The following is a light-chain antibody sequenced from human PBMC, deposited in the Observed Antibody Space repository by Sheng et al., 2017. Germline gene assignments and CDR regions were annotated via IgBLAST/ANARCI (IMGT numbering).Light chain of an antibody. Sequence: DIQMTQSPSTLSVSVGDRVTITCRASQSISSWLAWYQQKPGKAPKLLIYKASSLESGVPSRFSGRGSGTDFSLIISSLQPEDFATYFCQQSNSLPRTFGQGT. V-gene: IGKV1-5*03. J-gene: IGKJ1*01. CDR1: QSISSW. CDR3: QQSNSLPRT. CDR2: KAS.